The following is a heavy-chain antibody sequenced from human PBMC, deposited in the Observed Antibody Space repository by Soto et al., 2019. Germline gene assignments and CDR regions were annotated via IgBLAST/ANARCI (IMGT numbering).Heavy chain of an antibody. V-gene: IGHV1-58*01. CDR2: IVVGSGNT. Sequence: QMQLVQSGPEVKKPGTSVKVSCKASGFTFTSSAVQWVRQARGQRLEWIGWIVVGSGNTNYAQKFQERVTITRDMSTSTAYMELSSLRSEDTAVYYCAAADWSGYHTFDYWGQGTLVTVSS. CDR3: AAADWSGYHTFDY. J-gene: IGHJ4*02. CDR1: GFTFTSSA. D-gene: IGHD3-3*01.